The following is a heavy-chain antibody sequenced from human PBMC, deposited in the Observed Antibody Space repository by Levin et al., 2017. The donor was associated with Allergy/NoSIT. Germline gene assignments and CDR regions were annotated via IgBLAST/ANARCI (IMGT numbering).Heavy chain of an antibody. CDR2: IYYSGST. D-gene: IGHD3-22*01. CDR1: GYSIRSSNW. V-gene: IGHV4-28*01. Sequence: SQTLSLTCAVSGYSIRSSNWWGWIRQPPGKGLEWIGYIYYSGSTYYNPSLKSRVTMSVDTSKNQFSLKLSSVTAVDTAVYYCARIHTGKYYYDSSGHFDYWGQGTLVTVSS. CDR3: ARIHTGKYYYDSSGHFDY. J-gene: IGHJ4*02.